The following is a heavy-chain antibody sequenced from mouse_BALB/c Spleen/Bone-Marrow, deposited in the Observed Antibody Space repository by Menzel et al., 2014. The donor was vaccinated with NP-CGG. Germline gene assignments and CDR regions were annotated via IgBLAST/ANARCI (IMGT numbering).Heavy chain of an antibody. V-gene: IGHV14-3*02. CDR2: FDPTNGNP. CDR3: ASYDGSRFAY. J-gene: IGHJ3*01. D-gene: IGHD2-3*01. Sequence: EVQLQQSGAELVKPGTSDKLSCTAPGFNIKDTHLHWVQQRPEQGLEWIGRFDPTNGNPKYDPKLQGKATITVDTSSNTAYLQLSSLTSEDTAVYYCASYDGSRFAYWGQGTLVTVSA. CDR1: GFNIKDTH.